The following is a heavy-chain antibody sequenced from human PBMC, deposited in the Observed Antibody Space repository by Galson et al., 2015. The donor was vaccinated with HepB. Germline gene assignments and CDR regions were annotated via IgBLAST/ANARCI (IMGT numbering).Heavy chain of an antibody. CDR1: GYTFISYA. Sequence: SVKVSCKASGYTFISYAISWVRQAPGQGLEWMGWINTYNDNTKYAQKFQGRVTMTTDTSTNTAYMELRSLRSDDTAVYYCARDLTRPESSTWSGRSGRYYYHMDVWGKGTTVTVSS. CDR3: ARDLTRPESSTWSGRSGRYYYHMDV. D-gene: IGHD6-13*01. V-gene: IGHV1-18*01. CDR2: INTYNDNT. J-gene: IGHJ6*03.